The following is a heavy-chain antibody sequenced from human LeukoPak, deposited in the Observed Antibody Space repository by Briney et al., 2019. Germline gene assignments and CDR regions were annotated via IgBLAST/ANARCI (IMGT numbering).Heavy chain of an antibody. CDR2: LNTDGSRI. V-gene: IGHV3-74*01. CDR3: ARDLRWYYFDF. Sequence: GGSLRLSCAASGFTFSSYWMHWVRQAPGKGLVWVSRLNTDGSRINYADSVKGRFTISRDNAKNSLYLQMNSLRAEDTAVYYCARDLRWYYFDFWGQGTLVTVSS. D-gene: IGHD4-23*01. J-gene: IGHJ4*02. CDR1: GFTFSSYW.